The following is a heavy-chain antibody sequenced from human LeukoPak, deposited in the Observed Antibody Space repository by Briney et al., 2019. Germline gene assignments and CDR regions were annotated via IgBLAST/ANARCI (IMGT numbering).Heavy chain of an antibody. CDR3: ARSGSGYLRYYFDY. V-gene: IGHV4-39*07. J-gene: IGHJ4*02. CDR2: IYSSGST. Sequence: SETLSLTCTVSGGSISSSSYYWGWIRQPPGKGLEWIGSIYSSGSTYYNPSLRSRVTISVDTSKNQFSLKLSSVTAADTAVYYCARSGSGYLRYYFDYWGQGTLVTVSS. CDR1: GGSISSSSYY. D-gene: IGHD5-12*01.